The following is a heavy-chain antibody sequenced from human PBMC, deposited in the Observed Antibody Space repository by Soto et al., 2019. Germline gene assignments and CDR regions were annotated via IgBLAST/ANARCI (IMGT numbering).Heavy chain of an antibody. V-gene: IGHV3-74*01. J-gene: IGHJ6*04. Sequence: EVQLVESGGGLVQPGGSLRLSCAASGLSFNIYWMHWVRQVPGKGLVWLARINSDGSHTIYVDSVKGRFTISRDNAKNTVFLKMESLRDEETGVYYCAGGMAGLDVWGKGTTVTVSS. CDR1: GLSFNIYW. CDR3: AGGMAGLDV. CDR2: INSDGSHT.